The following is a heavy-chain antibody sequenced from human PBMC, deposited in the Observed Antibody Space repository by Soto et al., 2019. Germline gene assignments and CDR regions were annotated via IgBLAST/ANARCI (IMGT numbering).Heavy chain of an antibody. Sequence: VQLVESGGGVVQPGRSLRLSCAASGFTFSSYGMHWVRQAPGKGLEWVAVIWYDGSNKYYADSVKGRFTISRDNSKNTLYLQMNSLRAEDTAVYYCARDWYARYYFDYWGQGTLVTVSS. CDR3: ARDWYARYYFDY. CDR2: IWYDGSNK. J-gene: IGHJ4*02. CDR1: GFTFSSYG. V-gene: IGHV3-33*01. D-gene: IGHD6-13*01.